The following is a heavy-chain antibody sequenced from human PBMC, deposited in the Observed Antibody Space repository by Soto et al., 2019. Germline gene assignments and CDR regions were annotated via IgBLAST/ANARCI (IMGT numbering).Heavy chain of an antibody. CDR2: IIGSGDTT. CDR1: GFTFSNFA. V-gene: IGHV3-23*01. D-gene: IGHD5-18*01. J-gene: IGHJ6*02. CDR3: AKHGGYSFGPGDYYGMDV. Sequence: GGSLRLSCAASGFTFSNFAMNWVRQAPGKGLEWVSGIIGSGDTTYYADSVKGRFTISRDKSKTTLYLQMNSLRAEDTATYYCAKHGGYSFGPGDYYGMDVWGQGTTVTVSS.